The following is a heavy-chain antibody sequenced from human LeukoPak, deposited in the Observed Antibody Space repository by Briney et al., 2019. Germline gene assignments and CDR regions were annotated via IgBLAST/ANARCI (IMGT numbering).Heavy chain of an antibody. J-gene: IGHJ1*01. V-gene: IGHV4-34*01. Sequence: SETLSLTCAVYGRSFSGYYWSWIRQPPGRGLEWNGEINHSGSTNYNPSLKSRVTISVDTSKNPFSLKLSSVTAADTAVYYCAGAQWLVLYFQHWGQGTLVTVSS. CDR1: GRSFSGYY. D-gene: IGHD6-19*01. CDR3: AGAQWLVLYFQH. CDR2: INHSGST.